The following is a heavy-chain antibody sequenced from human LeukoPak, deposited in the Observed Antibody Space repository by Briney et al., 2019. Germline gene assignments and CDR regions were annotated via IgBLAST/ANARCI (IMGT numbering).Heavy chain of an antibody. CDR1: GYTFTGYY. J-gene: IGHJ3*02. Sequence: ASVKVSCKASGYTFTGYYMRWVRQAPGQGLEWIGRINPNSGGTNYAQKFQGRVTMTRDTSISTAYMELSRLRSDDTAVYYCARDPLPMSSNGWYGSDPFDIWGQGTMVTISS. V-gene: IGHV1-2*06. CDR3: ARDPLPMSSNGWYGSDPFDI. CDR2: INPNSGGT. D-gene: IGHD6-19*01.